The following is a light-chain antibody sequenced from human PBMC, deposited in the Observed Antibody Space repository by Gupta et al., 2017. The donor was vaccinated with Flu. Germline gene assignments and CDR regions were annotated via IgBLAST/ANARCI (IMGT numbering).Light chain of an antibody. CDR1: QYISTY. J-gene: IGKJ2*01. V-gene: IGKV1-39*01. CDR2: STS. Sequence: PSSLSASVGDRVTITCRASQYISTYLNWYHQKPGRAPTLLIYSTSHLHRGVPSRFSGSGSGTNFSLTITSLQREDFATYYCQQSFTIARTFGQGTQLEIK. CDR3: QQSFTIART.